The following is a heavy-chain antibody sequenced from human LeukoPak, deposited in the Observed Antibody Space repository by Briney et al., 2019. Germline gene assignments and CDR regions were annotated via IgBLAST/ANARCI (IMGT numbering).Heavy chain of an antibody. CDR2: ISISSTYK. J-gene: IGHJ3*01. D-gene: IGHD3-10*01. CDR3: AREGSLG. V-gene: IGHV3-21*01. CDR1: GFTFSNAW. Sequence: PGGSLRLSCAASGFTFSNAWMSWVRQAPGMGLEWVSSISISSTYKWYADSLKGRFTISRDNAKNSLYLQMNSLRAEDTAVYYCAREGSLGWGQGTKVTVSS.